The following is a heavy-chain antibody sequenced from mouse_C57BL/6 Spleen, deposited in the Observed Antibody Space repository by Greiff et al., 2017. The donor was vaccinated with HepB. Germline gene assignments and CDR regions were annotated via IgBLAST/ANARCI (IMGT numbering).Heavy chain of an antibody. CDR2: IWSGGST. CDR1: GFSLTSYG. J-gene: IGHJ4*01. D-gene: IGHD2-12*01. V-gene: IGHV2-2*01. CDR3: ARQLRRDYYAMDY. Sequence: VQLQQSGPGLVQPSQSLSITCTVSGFSLTSYGVHWVRQSPGKGLEWLGVIWSGGSTDYNAAFISRLSISKDNFKSQVFFKMTSLQADDTAIYYCARQLRRDYYAMDYWSQGTSVTVSS.